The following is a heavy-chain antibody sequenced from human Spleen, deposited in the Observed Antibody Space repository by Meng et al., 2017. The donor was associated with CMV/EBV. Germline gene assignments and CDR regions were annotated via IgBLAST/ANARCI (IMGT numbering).Heavy chain of an antibody. CDR1: TFNTSS. CDR2: IIPLLGVA. D-gene: IGHD5-12*01. CDR3: ARELPSGYSGYDHWFDP. J-gene: IGHJ5*02. Sequence: TFNTSSLTWVGQALGHGLEWMGRIIPLLGVANYAQKFQGRVTIIADKSTSTAYMELSSLRSDDTAVYYGARELPSGYSGYDHWFDPWGQGTLVTVSS. V-gene: IGHV1-69*04.